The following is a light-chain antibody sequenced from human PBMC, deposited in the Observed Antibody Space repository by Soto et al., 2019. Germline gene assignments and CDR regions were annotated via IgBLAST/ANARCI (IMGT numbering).Light chain of an antibody. CDR3: HQRKSWPRT. V-gene: IGKV3D-20*02. CDR2: GAS. CDR1: QSVTITN. J-gene: IGKJ1*01. Sequence: EIVLTQSPGTLSLSPGERATLSCRATQSVTITNLAWYQQKPGQPPRLLIYGASSRATGIPDRFSGSGSGTDFTLTISSLEPEDFAVYYCHQRKSWPRTFGQGTKVDIK.